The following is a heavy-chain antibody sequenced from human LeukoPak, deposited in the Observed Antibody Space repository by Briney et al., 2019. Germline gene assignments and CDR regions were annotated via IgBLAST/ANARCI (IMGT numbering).Heavy chain of an antibody. V-gene: IGHV1-46*01. Sequence: ASVKLSCKASGYNFISYYMHWGRQAPGQGLERMGIINPSGGSTSYAKKFQYRVTMTRNTSTRTVYMELRSLKSQDTAVYYCAREDVVLVDAVRYSYYGMDVWGQGTTVTASS. CDR3: AREDVVLVDAVRYSYYGMDV. J-gene: IGHJ6*02. CDR1: GYNFISYY. D-gene: IGHD2-8*01. CDR2: INPSGGST.